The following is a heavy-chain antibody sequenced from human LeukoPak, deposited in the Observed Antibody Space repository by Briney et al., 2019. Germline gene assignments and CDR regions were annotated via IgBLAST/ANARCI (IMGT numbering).Heavy chain of an antibody. D-gene: IGHD6-13*01. CDR3: AKIDSSSPNLYYYYGMDV. V-gene: IGHV3-43*02. CDR1: GFTFDDYA. J-gene: IGHJ6*02. CDR2: ISGDGGST. Sequence: GGSLRLSCAASGFTFDDYAMHWVRQAPGKGLEWVSLISGDGGSTYYADSVKGRFTISRDNSKNSLYLQMNSLRTEDTALYYCAKIDSSSPNLYYYYGMDVWGQGTTVTVSS.